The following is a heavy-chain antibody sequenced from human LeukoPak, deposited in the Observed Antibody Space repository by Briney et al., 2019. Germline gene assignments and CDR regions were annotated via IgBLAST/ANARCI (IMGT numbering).Heavy chain of an antibody. CDR3: ARAAAGTGGYFDY. CDR1: GYTFTGYY. J-gene: IGHJ4*02. D-gene: IGHD6-13*01. V-gene: IGHV1-2*02. Sequence: GASVKVSCKASGYTFTGYYMHWVRQAPGQGLEWMGWINPNSGGTNYAQKFQGRVTMTRDTSISTAHMELSRLRSDDTAVYYCARAAAGTGGYFDYWGQGTLVTVSS. CDR2: INPNSGGT.